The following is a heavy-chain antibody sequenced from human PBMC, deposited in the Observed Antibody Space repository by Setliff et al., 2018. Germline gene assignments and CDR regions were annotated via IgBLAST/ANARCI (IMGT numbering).Heavy chain of an antibody. CDR2: INPNSGGT. V-gene: IGHV1-2*04. CDR3: ARGPRITIFGVVSLSLYGMDV. D-gene: IGHD3-3*01. Sequence: ASVKVSCKASGYTFTGYYMHWVRQAPGQGLEWMGWINPNSGGTNYAQKFQGWVTMTRDTSISTAYMELSRLRSDDTAVYYCARGPRITIFGVVSLSLYGMDVRGQGTTVTVSS. J-gene: IGHJ6*02. CDR1: GYTFTGYY.